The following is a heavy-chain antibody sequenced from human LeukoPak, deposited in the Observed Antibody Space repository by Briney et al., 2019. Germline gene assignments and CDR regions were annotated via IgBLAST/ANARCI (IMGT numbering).Heavy chain of an antibody. CDR2: IYYSGST. J-gene: IGHJ5*02. CDR1: GGSICTYY. Sequence: SETLSLTFTVSGGSICTYYWNWIRQAPGKGLEWIGYIYYSGSTNYNPSLKSRVTISVDTSKNQFSLKLSSVTAADTAVYYCARWGRSWFDPWGQGTLVTVSS. D-gene: IGHD3-16*01. V-gene: IGHV4-59*01. CDR3: ARWGRSWFDP.